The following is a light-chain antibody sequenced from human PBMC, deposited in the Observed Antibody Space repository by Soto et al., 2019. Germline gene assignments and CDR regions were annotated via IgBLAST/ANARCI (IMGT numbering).Light chain of an antibody. CDR2: GAS. CDR3: QQYNNWRPQT. V-gene: IGKV3-15*01. CDR1: QSVSSN. Sequence: EIVMTQSPATLSVSPGERATLSCRASQSVSSNLAWYQQKPGQAPSLLIYGASTRTTGIPARLSGSGSGTEFTLIISSLQSEDFAVYYCQQYNNWRPQTFGQGTKVEIK. J-gene: IGKJ1*01.